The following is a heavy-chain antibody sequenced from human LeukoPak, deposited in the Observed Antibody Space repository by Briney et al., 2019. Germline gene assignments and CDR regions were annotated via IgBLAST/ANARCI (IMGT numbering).Heavy chain of an antibody. CDR1: GGSISSGSYC. D-gene: IGHD3-10*01. CDR3: ARSTMVRGVSHYYYYYMDV. J-gene: IGHJ6*03. Sequence: SETLSLTCTVSGGSISSGSYCWSWIRQPAGKGLEWIGRIYTSGSTNYNPSLKSRVTISVDTSKNQFSLKLSSVTAADTAVYYCARSTMVRGVSHYYYYYMDVWGKGTTVTISS. CDR2: IYTSGST. V-gene: IGHV4-61*02.